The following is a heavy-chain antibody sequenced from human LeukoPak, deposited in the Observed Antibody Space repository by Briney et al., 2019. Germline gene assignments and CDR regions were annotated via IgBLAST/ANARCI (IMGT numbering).Heavy chain of an antibody. J-gene: IGHJ4*02. CDR1: RLTFSGYA. D-gene: IGHD3-22*01. Sequence: PGGSLRLSCAVSRLTFSGYAMSWVRQAPGKGLEWVSSISSKGELTFYADSVKGRFTISRDNSESTLYLQMNILRAEDTAIYYCTRDRPNYYGSDGHYYRRNGDYWGQGTLVTVSS. CDR3: TRDRPNYYGSDGHYYRRNGDY. V-gene: IGHV3-23*01. CDR2: ISSKGELT.